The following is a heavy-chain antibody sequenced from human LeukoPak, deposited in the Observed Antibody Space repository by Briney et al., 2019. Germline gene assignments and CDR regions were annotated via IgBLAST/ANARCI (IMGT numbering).Heavy chain of an antibody. Sequence: SETLSLTCTVSGGSISSYYWSWIRQPPGKGLEWIGYIYTSGSTNYNPSLKSRVAISVDTSKNQFSLKLSSVTAADTAVYYCARQRGYSSSWYPSNWFDPWGQGTLVTVSS. CDR2: IYTSGST. J-gene: IGHJ5*02. CDR3: ARQRGYSSSWYPSNWFDP. D-gene: IGHD6-13*01. V-gene: IGHV4-4*09. CDR1: GGSISSYY.